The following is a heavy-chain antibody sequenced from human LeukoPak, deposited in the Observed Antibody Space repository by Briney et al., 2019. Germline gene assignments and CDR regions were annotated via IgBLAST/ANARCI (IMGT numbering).Heavy chain of an antibody. D-gene: IGHD3-22*01. CDR3: ATYYYDSSGYYFDY. Sequence: SEALSLTCTVSGGSISSSSYYWGWIRQPPGKGLEWIGSIYYSGSTYYNPSLKSRVTISVDTSKNQFSLKLSSVTAADTAVYYCATYYYDSSGYYFDYWGQGTLVTVSS. J-gene: IGHJ4*02. CDR2: IYYSGST. CDR1: GGSISSSSYY. V-gene: IGHV4-39*01.